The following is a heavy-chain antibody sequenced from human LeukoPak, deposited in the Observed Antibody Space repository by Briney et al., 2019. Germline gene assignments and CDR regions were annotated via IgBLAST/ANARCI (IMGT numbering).Heavy chain of an antibody. D-gene: IGHD3-9*01. Sequence: SVKVSCKASGGTFSSSAISCVRQAPGQGLEWMGGIIPIFGTANYAQKFQGRVTITADESTSTAYMELSSLRSEDTAVYYCARLRLTGYQGFFDYWGQGTLVTVSS. CDR3: ARLRLTGYQGFFDY. CDR2: IIPIFGTA. J-gene: IGHJ4*02. V-gene: IGHV1-69*13. CDR1: GGTFSSSA.